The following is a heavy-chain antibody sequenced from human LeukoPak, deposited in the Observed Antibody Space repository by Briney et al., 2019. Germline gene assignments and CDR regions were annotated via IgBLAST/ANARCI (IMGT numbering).Heavy chain of an antibody. V-gene: IGHV1-2*02. J-gene: IGHJ4*02. CDR2: ISPHSGGT. CDR3: ARGSGMY. Sequence: ASVKVSCKASGYTFTSYDINWVRQATGQGLEWMGWISPHSGGTNYAQKFWGRVTMTRDTSINTAYMELSRLTSDDTAVYYCARGSGMYWGQGTPVTVPS. CDR1: GYTFTSYD. D-gene: IGHD2-15*01.